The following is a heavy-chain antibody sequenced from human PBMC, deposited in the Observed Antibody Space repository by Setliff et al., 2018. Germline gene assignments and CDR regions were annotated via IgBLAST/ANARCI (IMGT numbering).Heavy chain of an antibody. D-gene: IGHD3-9*01. V-gene: IGHV3-74*01. CDR1: GFTFSSHW. CDR3: ARAYYGTVNGYSSYYGLDV. CDR2: INSDGSST. Sequence: GGSLRLSCAAAGFTFSSHWMHWVRQAPGKRLMWVSRINSDGSSTSYADSVKGRFTISRDNAKNSLYLQMNSLRAEDTAVYYCARAYYGTVNGYSSYYGLDVWGQGTTVTVSS. J-gene: IGHJ6*02.